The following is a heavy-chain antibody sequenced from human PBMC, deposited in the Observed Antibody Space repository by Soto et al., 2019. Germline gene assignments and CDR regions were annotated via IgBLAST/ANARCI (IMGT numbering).Heavy chain of an antibody. CDR2: ISYDGSKK. D-gene: IGHD2-21*02. J-gene: IGHJ3*02. V-gene: IGHV3-30-3*01. Sequence: QVQLVESGGGVVQPGRSLRLSCAASGFTFTSYAMHWVRQAPGKGLEWVAVISYDGSKKYYADSVKGRFTISRDNSKNTLYMQMNSLRAEDTAVYFCDVTGAPFDIWGQGTMVTVSS. CDR1: GFTFTSYA. CDR3: DVTGAPFDI.